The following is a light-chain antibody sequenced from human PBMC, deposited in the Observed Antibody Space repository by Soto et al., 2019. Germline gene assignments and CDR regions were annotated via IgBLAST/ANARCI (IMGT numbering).Light chain of an antibody. Sequence: EIVLTQSPGTLSLSPGERATLSCRASQSISSSYLAWYQQKLGQAPRLLVYGASSRATGIPDRFSGSGSGTDFTLTISRLEPEDFALYYCQQYSSTFWTFGQGTKVEIK. J-gene: IGKJ1*01. V-gene: IGKV3-20*01. CDR1: QSISSSY. CDR2: GAS. CDR3: QQYSSTFWT.